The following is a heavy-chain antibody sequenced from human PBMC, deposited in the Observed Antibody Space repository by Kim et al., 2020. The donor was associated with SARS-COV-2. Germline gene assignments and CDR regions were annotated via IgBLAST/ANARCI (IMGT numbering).Heavy chain of an antibody. CDR3: ARDPRRADTAMVRPHYYYYGMDV. CDR1: GFTFSSYS. J-gene: IGHJ6*02. CDR2: ISSSSSYI. Sequence: GGSLRLSCSASGFTFSSYSMNWVRQAPGKGLEWVSSISSSSSYIYYADSVKGRFTISRDNAKNSLYLQMNSLRAEDTAVYYCARDPRRADTAMVRPHYYYYGMDVWGQGTTVTVSS. V-gene: IGHV3-21*01. D-gene: IGHD5-18*01.